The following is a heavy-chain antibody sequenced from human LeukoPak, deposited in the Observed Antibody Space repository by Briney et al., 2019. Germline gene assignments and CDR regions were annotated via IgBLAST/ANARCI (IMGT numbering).Heavy chain of an antibody. V-gene: IGHV3-30*03. CDR2: ISYDGSNK. J-gene: IGHJ4*02. CDR1: GFTFSSYG. CDR3: ARAWEREWLYDSRRPPGY. D-gene: IGHD3-3*01. Sequence: PGGSLRLSCAASGFTFSSYGMHWVRQAPGKGLEWVAVISYDGSNKYYADSVKGRFTISRDNAKSSLYLQMNSLRAEDTSVYYCARAWEREWLYDSRRPPGYWGQGTLVTVSS.